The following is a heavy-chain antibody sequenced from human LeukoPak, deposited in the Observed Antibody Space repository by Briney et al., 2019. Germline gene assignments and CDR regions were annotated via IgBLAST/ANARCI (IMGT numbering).Heavy chain of an antibody. J-gene: IGHJ4*02. Sequence: SVNVSFKASGGTFISYAISWVRQAPGQELEGMGGIIPIFGTANYAQKFQGRVTITADESTSTAYMELSSLRSEDTAVYYCGLAMVRGNEFDYWGQGTLVTVSS. D-gene: IGHD3-10*01. CDR3: GLAMVRGNEFDY. CDR1: GGTFISYA. CDR2: IIPIFGTA. V-gene: IGHV1-69*01.